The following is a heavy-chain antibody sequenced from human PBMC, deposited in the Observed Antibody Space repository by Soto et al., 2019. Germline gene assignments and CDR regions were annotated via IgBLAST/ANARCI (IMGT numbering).Heavy chain of an antibody. Sequence: QVHLVESGGGEVQPGRSLRLSCAASGFSFSDYSMHWVRQAPGKGLEWVAFLSHDGSSKYYADSVKGRFTISRDNSKNTLYLQMNSLRAEDTAVYYCARDKGFGGSGDYWGQGTLVTVSS. CDR3: ARDKGFGGSGDY. CDR2: LSHDGSSK. CDR1: GFSFSDYS. D-gene: IGHD3-10*01. V-gene: IGHV3-30-3*01. J-gene: IGHJ4*02.